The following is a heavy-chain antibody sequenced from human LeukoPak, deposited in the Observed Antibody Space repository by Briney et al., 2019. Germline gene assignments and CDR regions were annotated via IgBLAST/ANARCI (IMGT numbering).Heavy chain of an antibody. V-gene: IGHV4-39*01. CDR2: VYYGRAT. J-gene: IGHJ5*01. CDR1: AASFISSSHH. CDR3: VRHDGRGGATMGAFDS. Sequence: SETLSLTCTVSAASFISSSHHWGWIRQSPGKGLEWIGTVYYGRATYYNPSLDGRVTISLDTSANHFSLQLNSVTAADTAVYYCVRHDGRGGATMGAFDSWGQGSLVTVSS. D-gene: IGHD5-12*01.